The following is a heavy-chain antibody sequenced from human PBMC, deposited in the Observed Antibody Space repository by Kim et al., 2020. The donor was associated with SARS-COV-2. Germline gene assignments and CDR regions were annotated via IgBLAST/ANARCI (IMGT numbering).Heavy chain of an antibody. CDR1: GFTFSSYG. D-gene: IGHD3-10*01. J-gene: IGHJ6*01. CDR2: ISYDASTK. Sequence: GGSLRLSCAASGFTFSSYGMHWVRQAPGKGLEWVAVISYDASTKYYADSVKRLFTITSDNSKTTLYLQMNSLRAEATAYYYCTKAQWFGESSFYYYGMD. CDR3: TKAQWFGESSFYYYGMD. V-gene: IGHV3-30*18.